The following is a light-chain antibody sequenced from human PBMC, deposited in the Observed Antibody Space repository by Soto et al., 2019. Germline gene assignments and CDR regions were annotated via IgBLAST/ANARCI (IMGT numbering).Light chain of an antibody. J-gene: IGLJ2*01. V-gene: IGLV1-44*01. CDR1: SSSIGSNA. Sequence: QAVVTQPPSASGTPGQRVTISCSGSSSSIGSNAVNWYQHIPGTAPKLLIYRSNQRPSGVPDRFSGSKSGTSASLAISGLQSDDEAVYYCAVWDGSLSAVLFGGGTKLTVL. CDR3: AVWDGSLSAVL. CDR2: RSN.